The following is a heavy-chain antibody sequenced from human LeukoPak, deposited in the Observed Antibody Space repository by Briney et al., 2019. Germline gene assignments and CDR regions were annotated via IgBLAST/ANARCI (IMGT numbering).Heavy chain of an antibody. CDR2: ISYDGNNK. CDR3: ARPRGCGSARCNNFDY. CDR1: GFTFSSYA. V-gene: IGHV3-30*04. D-gene: IGHD2-2*01. J-gene: IGHJ4*02. Sequence: GRSLRLSCAASGFTFSSYAMHWVRQAPGKGLEWVAVISYDGNNKYYADSVKGRFTISRDNSKNSLYLQMNNLRAEDTAVYYCARPRGCGSARCNNFDYWGQGTLVTVSS.